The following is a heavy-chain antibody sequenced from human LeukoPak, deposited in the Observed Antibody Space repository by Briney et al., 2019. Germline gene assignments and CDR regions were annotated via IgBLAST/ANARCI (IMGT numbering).Heavy chain of an antibody. CDR1: GFTFDDYA. CDR3: AKAQYSSGWHLNYYYYYGMDV. D-gene: IGHD6-19*01. J-gene: IGHJ6*02. V-gene: IGHV3-9*01. CDR2: ISWNSGSI. Sequence: PGGSLRLSCAASGFTFDDYAMHWVRQAPGKGLEWVSGISWNSGSIGYADSVKGRFTISRDNAKNSLYLQMNSLRAEDTALYYCAKAQYSSGWHLNYYYYYGMDVWGQGTTVTVSS.